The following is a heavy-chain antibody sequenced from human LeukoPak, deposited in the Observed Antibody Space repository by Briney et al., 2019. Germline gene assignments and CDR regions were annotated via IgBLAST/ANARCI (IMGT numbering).Heavy chain of an antibody. V-gene: IGHV4-31*03. CDR1: GGSISSGGYY. J-gene: IGHJ3*02. CDR2: IYYSGST. Sequence: SETLSLTCTVSGGSISSGGYYWSWIRQHPGKGLEWIGYIYYSGSTYYNPSLKSRVTISVDTSKNQFSLKLSSVTAADTAVYYCARIHIVVVTANDAFDIWGQGTMVTVSS. D-gene: IGHD2-21*02. CDR3: ARIHIVVVTANDAFDI.